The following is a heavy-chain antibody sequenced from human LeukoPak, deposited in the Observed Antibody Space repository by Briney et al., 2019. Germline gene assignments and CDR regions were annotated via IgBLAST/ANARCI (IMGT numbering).Heavy chain of an antibody. CDR1: GFTFSSYA. CDR2: ISASGSTT. V-gene: IGHV3-23*01. D-gene: IGHD6-13*01. J-gene: IGHJ1*01. Sequence: HPGGSLRLSCAASGFTFSSYAMNWVRQAPGKGLEWVSGISASGSTTYYADSVRGRLTTSRDNSKNTLYLQMNSLRAEDTAVYYCAKARDSSTWYNFQLWGQGTLVTVSS. CDR3: AKARDSSTWYNFQL.